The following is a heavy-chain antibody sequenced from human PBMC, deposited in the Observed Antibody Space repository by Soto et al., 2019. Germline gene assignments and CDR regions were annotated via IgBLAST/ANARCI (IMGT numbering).Heavy chain of an antibody. D-gene: IGHD1-26*01. CDR1: GFTFSSYS. Sequence: PGGSLRLSCAASGFTFSSYSMNWVRQAPGKGLEWVSSISSSSSYIYYADSVKGRFTTSRDNAKNSLYLQMNSLRAEDTAVYYCARDGWEILAFDIWGQGTMVTVSS. CDR2: ISSSSSYI. J-gene: IGHJ3*02. CDR3: ARDGWEILAFDI. V-gene: IGHV3-21*01.